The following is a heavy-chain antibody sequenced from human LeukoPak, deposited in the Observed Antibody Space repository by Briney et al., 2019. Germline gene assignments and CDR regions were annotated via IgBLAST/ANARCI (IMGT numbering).Heavy chain of an antibody. V-gene: IGHV3-30*02. CDR3: AKLRQLFTYNYFDY. CDR1: GFTFSSYG. J-gene: IGHJ4*02. CDR2: IRYDGSNK. D-gene: IGHD3-10*02. Sequence: GGSLRLSCAASGFTFSSYGMTWVRQAPGKGLEWVAFIRYDGSNKYYADSVKGRFTISRDNSKNTLYLQMNSLRAEDTAVYYCAKLRQLFTYNYFDYWGQGTLVTVSS.